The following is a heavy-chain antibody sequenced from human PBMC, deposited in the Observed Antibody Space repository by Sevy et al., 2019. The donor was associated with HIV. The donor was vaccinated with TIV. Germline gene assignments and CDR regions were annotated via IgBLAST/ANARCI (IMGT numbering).Heavy chain of an antibody. D-gene: IGHD3-22*01. Sequence: GGSLRLSCAASGIALSTYAMFWVRQAPGKGLEWVSSISASGYGTYYADSVKGRFTLSRDNSRNTLDLQMNSLRADDTAVYYCAKDFSDVYYYDSSATVDYWGQGTLVTVSS. CDR1: GIALSTYA. CDR3: AKDFSDVYYYDSSATVDY. V-gene: IGHV3-23*01. CDR2: ISASGYGT. J-gene: IGHJ4*02.